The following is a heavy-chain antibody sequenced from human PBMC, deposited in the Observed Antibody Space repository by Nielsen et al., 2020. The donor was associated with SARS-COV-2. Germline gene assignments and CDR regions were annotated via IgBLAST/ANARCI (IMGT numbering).Heavy chain of an antibody. Sequence: SETLSLTCAVSGGSVSSNDWWTWVRQSPGKGLEWIGEVSQSGSTNYNPSLKSRVTLSMDKSRRQFSLKLNSVTAADTAVYYCARGDIVVVPAPILGLGPYYSCYYMDVWGKGTTVTVSS. J-gene: IGHJ6*03. CDR3: ARGDIVVVPAPILGLGPYYSCYYMDV. V-gene: IGHV4-4*02. CDR1: GGSVSSNDW. D-gene: IGHD2-2*02. CDR2: VSQSGST.